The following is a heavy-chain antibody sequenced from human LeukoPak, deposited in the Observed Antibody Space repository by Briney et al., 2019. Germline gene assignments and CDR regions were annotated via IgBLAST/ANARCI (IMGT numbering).Heavy chain of an antibody. CDR3: AKATGYRSSWGGDGY. CDR2: ISSSSSYI. J-gene: IGHJ4*02. V-gene: IGHV3-21*04. D-gene: IGHD6-13*01. CDR1: GFTFSSYS. Sequence: GGSLRLSCAASGFTFSSYSMNWVRQAPGKGLEWVSSISSSSSYIYYADSVKGRFTISRDNAKNTLYLQMNSLRAENTAVYHCAKATGYRSSWGGDGYWGQGTLVTVSS.